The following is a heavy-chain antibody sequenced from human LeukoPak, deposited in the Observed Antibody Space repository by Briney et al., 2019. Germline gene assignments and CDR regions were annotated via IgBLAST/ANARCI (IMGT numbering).Heavy chain of an antibody. CDR2: ISYDGSNK. V-gene: IGHV3-30*18. CDR3: AKDRLVLSYYYYYMDV. D-gene: IGHD3-9*01. CDR1: GFSFSSYG. J-gene: IGHJ6*03. Sequence: PGGSLRLSCAASGFSFSSYGMHWVRQAPGKGLEWVAVISYDGSNKYYADSVKGRFTISRDNSKNTLYLQMNSLRAEDTAVYYCAKDRLVLSYYYYYMDVWGKGTTVTVSS.